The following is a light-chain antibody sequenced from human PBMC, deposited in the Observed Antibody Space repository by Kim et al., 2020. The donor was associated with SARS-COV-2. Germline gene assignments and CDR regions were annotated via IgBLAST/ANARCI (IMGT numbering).Light chain of an antibody. CDR1: QSVLANY. V-gene: IGKV3-20*01. J-gene: IGKJ2*03. CDR2: GAS. CDR3: QQYGGSEYS. Sequence: WSPGERATLPCRASQSVLANYLAWYQQKPGQAPRLLIYGASDRATGIPDRFSGSGSETDFTLTINRLEPDDFAMYYCQQYGGSEYSFGQGTKLEI.